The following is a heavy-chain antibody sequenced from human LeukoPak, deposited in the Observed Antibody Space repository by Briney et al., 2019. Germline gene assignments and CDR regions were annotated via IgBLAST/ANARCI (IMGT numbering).Heavy chain of an antibody. CDR1: GGSISSGGYY. V-gene: IGHV4-31*03. J-gene: IGHJ6*03. CDR3: ARVQKGRYDFWSGYFRTDDYYYYYYMDV. CDR2: IYYSGST. Sequence: SSQTLSLTCTVSGGSISSGGYYWSWLRQHPGKGLEWIVYIYYSGSTYYNPSLKSRVTISVDTSKNQFSLKLSSVTAADTAVYYCARVQKGRYDFWSGYFRTDDYYYYYYMDVWGKGTTVTVSS. D-gene: IGHD3-3*01.